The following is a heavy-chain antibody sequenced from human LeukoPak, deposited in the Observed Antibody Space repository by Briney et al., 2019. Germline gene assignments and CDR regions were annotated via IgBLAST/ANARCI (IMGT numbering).Heavy chain of an antibody. J-gene: IGHJ5*02. V-gene: IGHV4-59*01. CDR3: ARGVVTSFGLSHNWFDP. CDR1: GGSISSYY. CDR2: IYYSGST. D-gene: IGHD3-10*01. Sequence: SETLSLTCTVSGGSISSYYWSWIRQPPGKGLEWIGYIYYSGSTNYNPSLRSRVTISVDTSKNQFSLKLSSVTAADTAVYYCARGVVTSFGLSHNWFDPWGQGTLVTVSS.